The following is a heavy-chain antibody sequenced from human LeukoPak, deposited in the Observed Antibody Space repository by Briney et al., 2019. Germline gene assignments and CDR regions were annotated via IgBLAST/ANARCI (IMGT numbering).Heavy chain of an antibody. CDR2: IYYTGST. CDR3: ASRTRFGELRFDY. V-gene: IGHV4-39*01. D-gene: IGHD3-10*01. J-gene: IGHJ4*02. CDR1: GGSISSCSYY. Sequence: SETLSLTCTVSGGSISSCSYYWGWIRQPPGKGLAWVGSIYYTGSTYYNPSLNSRVTVSVDTSKHQFSLKLSSVTAADTAMYYCASRTRFGELRFDYWGQGTLVTVSS.